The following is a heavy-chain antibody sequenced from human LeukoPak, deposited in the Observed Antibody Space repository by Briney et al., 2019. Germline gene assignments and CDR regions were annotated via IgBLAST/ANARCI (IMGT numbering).Heavy chain of an antibody. CDR2: IIPIFGTA. Sequence: ASVKVSCKASGYTFPSYFMRWVRQAPGQGLEWMGGIIPIFGTANYAQKFQGRVTITADESTSTAYMELSSLRSEDTAVYYCARGYYYDSSGYYYYYWGQGTLVTVSS. V-gene: IGHV1-69*13. CDR3: ARGYYYDSSGYYYYY. CDR1: GYTFPSYF. J-gene: IGHJ4*02. D-gene: IGHD3-22*01.